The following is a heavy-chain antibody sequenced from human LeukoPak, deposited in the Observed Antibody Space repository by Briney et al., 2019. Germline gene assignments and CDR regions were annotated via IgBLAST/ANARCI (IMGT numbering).Heavy chain of an antibody. D-gene: IGHD2-2*02. J-gene: IGHJ4*02. CDR3: AKDLKATVVSAAIRGYFDY. V-gene: IGHV3-23*01. Sequence: GGSLRLSCAASGFTFTNYAMTWVRQAPGKGLEWVSGISGSGGNTYYGDSVKGRFTMSRDNSKNTVYLQMNSLRADDTAVYYCAKDLKATVVSAAIRGYFDYWGQGTLVTVSS. CDR2: ISGSGGNT. CDR1: GFTFTNYA.